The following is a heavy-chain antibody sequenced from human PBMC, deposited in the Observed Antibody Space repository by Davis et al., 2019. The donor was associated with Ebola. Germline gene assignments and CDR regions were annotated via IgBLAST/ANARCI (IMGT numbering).Heavy chain of an antibody. J-gene: IGHJ3*02. V-gene: IGHV3-21*01. CDR2: ISSTGSYM. CDR3: ARVRVDSPMVNAFDI. D-gene: IGHD5-18*01. Sequence: PGGSLRLSCAASGFTFSTYTMNCLRQAPGKGLEWVSSISSTGSYMYYADSMKGRFTVSRDNAKTSLYLQMDSLRAEDTAVYYCARVRVDSPMVNAFDIWGQGTMVTVSS. CDR1: GFTFSTYT.